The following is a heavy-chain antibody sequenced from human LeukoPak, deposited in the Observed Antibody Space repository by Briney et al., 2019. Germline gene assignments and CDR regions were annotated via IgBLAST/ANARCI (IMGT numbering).Heavy chain of an antibody. V-gene: IGHV3-23*01. J-gene: IGHJ6*03. CDR2: ISDSGGST. D-gene: IGHD1-1*01. CDR3: AKGGIGQFRPHYYYYMDV. CDR1: GLPFSSYA. Sequence: GGPLTLSCAASGLPFSSYAMSWVRQAPGKGLEWVSAISDSGGSTYYPHPVKGGFIITSDNYKNTMYPQMNSLRAYDTAVYYCAKGGIGQFRPHYYYYMDVWGKGTTVTVSS.